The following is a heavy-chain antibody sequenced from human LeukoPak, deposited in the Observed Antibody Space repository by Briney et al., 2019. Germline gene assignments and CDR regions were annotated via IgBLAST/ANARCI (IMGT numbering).Heavy chain of an antibody. CDR1: GLTFSSYA. CDR2: ISGSGGST. CDR3: AKVFCSGGSCYKGEAFDI. D-gene: IGHD2-15*01. Sequence: PWGSLRLSCAASGLTFSSYAMSWVRQAPGKGLEWVSAISGSGGSTYYADSVKGRFTISRDNSKNTLYLQMNSLRAEDTAVYYSAKVFCSGGSCYKGEAFDIWGQGTMVTVSS. V-gene: IGHV3-23*01. J-gene: IGHJ3*02.